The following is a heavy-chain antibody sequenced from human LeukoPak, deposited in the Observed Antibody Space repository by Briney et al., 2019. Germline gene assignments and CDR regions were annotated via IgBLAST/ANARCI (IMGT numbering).Heavy chain of an antibody. CDR1: GGSISSSSYY. D-gene: IGHD1-26*01. CDR3: ARQDSAY. Sequence: PSETLSLTCTVSGGSISSSSYYWAWIRQPPGKGLEWIGSNSGSTYYNPSLQSRVTISIDTSKNQFSLKLRFVTAADTAVYYCARQDSAYWGQGTLVTVSS. J-gene: IGHJ4*02. CDR2: NSGST. V-gene: IGHV4-39*07.